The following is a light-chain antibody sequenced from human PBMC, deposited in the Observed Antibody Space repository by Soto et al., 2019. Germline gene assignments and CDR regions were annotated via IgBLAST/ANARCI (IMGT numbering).Light chain of an antibody. CDR1: QSVSNW. V-gene: IGKV1-5*03. J-gene: IGKJ3*01. CDR3: QQSKSYPFT. Sequence: DVRLTQSPSTLSASVGDRVTITCRASQSVSNWLAWYRQKPGKAPELLIYKSSRLESGVSSRISGSGSGTEFTLTVSSLQPDDFATYYCQQSKSYPFTFGPGTKVEIK. CDR2: KSS.